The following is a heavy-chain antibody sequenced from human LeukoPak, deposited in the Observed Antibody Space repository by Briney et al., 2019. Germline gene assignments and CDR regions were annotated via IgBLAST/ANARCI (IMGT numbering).Heavy chain of an antibody. Sequence: ASVKVSCKASGYTFTTYPMNWVRQAPGQGLEWMGWINPNSGGTNYAQKFQGRVTMTRDTSISTAYMELSRLRSDDTAVYYCARSPPSIVGRPEPAFDIWGQGTMVTVSS. CDR3: ARSPPSIVGRPEPAFDI. CDR1: GYTFTTYP. D-gene: IGHD6-6*01. V-gene: IGHV1-2*02. J-gene: IGHJ3*02. CDR2: INPNSGGT.